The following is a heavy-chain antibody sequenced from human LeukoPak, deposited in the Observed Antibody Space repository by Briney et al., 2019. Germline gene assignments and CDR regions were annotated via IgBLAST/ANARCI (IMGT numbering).Heavy chain of an antibody. CDR3: AAGGSLNWFDP. CDR2: IIPILGIA. D-gene: IGHD1-26*01. CDR1: GGTFSSYA. Sequence: KVSCKASGGTFSSYAISWVRQAPGQGLEWMGRIIPILGIANYAQKFQGRVTITADKSTSTAYMELSSLRSEDTAVYYCAAGGSLNWFDPWGQGTLVTVSS. J-gene: IGHJ5*02. V-gene: IGHV1-69*04.